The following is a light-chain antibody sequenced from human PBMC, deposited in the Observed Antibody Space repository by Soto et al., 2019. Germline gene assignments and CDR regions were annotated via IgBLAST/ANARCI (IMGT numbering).Light chain of an antibody. J-gene: IGKJ3*01. CDR1: QTIDNY. CDR2: STS. Sequence: DIQMTQSPPSISASIGDRVIITCRASQTIDNYLNWYQQKPGKAPDLLIYSTSRLQSGAPSRFSGSGSATDFSFTINSLQPEDFATYFCQQSYSIPFTFGPGTKV. V-gene: IGKV1-39*01. CDR3: QQSYSIPFT.